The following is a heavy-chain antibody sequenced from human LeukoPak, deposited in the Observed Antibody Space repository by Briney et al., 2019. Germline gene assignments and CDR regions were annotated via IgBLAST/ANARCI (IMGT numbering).Heavy chain of an antibody. J-gene: IGHJ6*03. V-gene: IGHV3-53*01. CDR2: IYSDNT. CDR1: GFTVSSNS. D-gene: IGHD3-16*01. Sequence: GGSLRLSCTVSGFTVSSNSMSWVRQAPGKGLEWVSFIYSDNTHYSDSVKGRFTISRDNSKNTLYLQMNSLRAEDTAVYYCARETSQKGAHYMDVWGKGTTITISS. CDR3: ARETSQKGAHYMDV.